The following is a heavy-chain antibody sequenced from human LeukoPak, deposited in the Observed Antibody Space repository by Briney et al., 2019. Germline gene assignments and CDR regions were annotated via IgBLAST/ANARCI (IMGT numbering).Heavy chain of an antibody. CDR2: ISYDGSNK. CDR3: AKDDWNS. V-gene: IGHV3-30*18. Sequence: GGSLRLSCEASGFTFNSYGMHWVRQAPGKGLEWVAVISYDGSNKDYADSVKGRFTISRDNSKNTLYLQMNSLRAEDTAVYYCAKDDWNSWSQGTLVTVSS. D-gene: IGHD2-21*01. J-gene: IGHJ4*02. CDR1: GFTFNSYG.